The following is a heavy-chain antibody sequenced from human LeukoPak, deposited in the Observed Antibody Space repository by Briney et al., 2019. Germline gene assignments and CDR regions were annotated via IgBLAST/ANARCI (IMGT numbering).Heavy chain of an antibody. V-gene: IGHV3-7*01. CDR2: INKDGSDK. J-gene: IGHJ5*02. Sequence: QPGGSLRLSCAASGFTFSDFWVEWFRQAPGKGLEWVANINKDGSDKYYMDSVTGRFSISRDNDKSSLSLQMNSLRVDDTAVYYCARIQHWSRDTWGQGILFTVS. CDR1: GFTFSDFW. D-gene: IGHD2-8*02. CDR3: ARIQHWSRDT.